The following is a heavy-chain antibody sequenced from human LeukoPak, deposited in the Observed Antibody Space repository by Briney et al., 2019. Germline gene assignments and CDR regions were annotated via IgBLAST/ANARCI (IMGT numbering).Heavy chain of an antibody. Sequence: PGGSLRLSCSASRFTFSSSLMFWVRQAPGKGPEYVAAISANGGSTYHTDKVYGRFSISRDNSQNTLYLQMSRLRAEDTAVYYCVKDNGQGGCDYWGRGTLVTVSS. J-gene: IGHJ4*02. CDR3: VKDNGQGGCDY. D-gene: IGHD3-16*01. V-gene: IGHV3-64D*09. CDR2: ISANGGST. CDR1: RFTFSSSL.